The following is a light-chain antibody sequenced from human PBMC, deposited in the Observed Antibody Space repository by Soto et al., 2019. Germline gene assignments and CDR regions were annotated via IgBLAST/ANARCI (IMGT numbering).Light chain of an antibody. Sequence: EIVLTQSPGTLSLSPGERATLSCRASQSVSSYYLAWYQQKPGQAPRLLIYGASSRATGIPDRFSGSGSGTDFTLTISRLEPEDFAVFYCQQYATSPSFGQGTRLEIK. J-gene: IGKJ5*01. CDR2: GAS. CDR3: QQYATSPS. CDR1: QSVSSYY. V-gene: IGKV3-20*01.